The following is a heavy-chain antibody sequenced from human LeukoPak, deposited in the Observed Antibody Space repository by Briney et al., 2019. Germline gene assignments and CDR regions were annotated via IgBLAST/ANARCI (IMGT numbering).Heavy chain of an antibody. V-gene: IGHV4-59*01. CDR2: IYYSGST. D-gene: IGHD3-3*01. Sequence: SETLSLTCTVSGGSISSYYWSWIRQPPGKGLEWIGYIYYSGSTNYNPSLKSRVTISVDTSKNQFSLKLSSVTAADTAVYYCARAGDYDFWSGYYPIPQNWFDPWGQGTLVTVSS. CDR1: GGSISSYY. CDR3: ARAGDYDFWSGYYPIPQNWFDP. J-gene: IGHJ5*02.